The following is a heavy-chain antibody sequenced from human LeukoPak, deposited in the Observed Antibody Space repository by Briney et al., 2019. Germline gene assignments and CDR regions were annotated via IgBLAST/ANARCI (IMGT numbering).Heavy chain of an antibody. CDR2: IFHSENT. Sequence: PSGTLSLTWTVSGGSISSSSYYWGWIRQPPGKGLEWIGNIFHSENTYYNPSLKSRVTISLDTSKNHFSLKVSSVTAADTAVYYCAREYLEYGSGNDYFDYWGQGTLVTVSS. V-gene: IGHV4-39*02. J-gene: IGHJ4*02. CDR1: GGSISSSSYY. D-gene: IGHD3-10*01. CDR3: AREYLEYGSGNDYFDY.